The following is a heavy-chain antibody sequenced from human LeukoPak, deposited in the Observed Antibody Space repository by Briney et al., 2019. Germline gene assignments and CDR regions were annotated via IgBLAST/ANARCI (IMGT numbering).Heavy chain of an antibody. CDR2: ISAYNGNT. Sequence: GASVKVSCKASGYTFTSYGISWVRQAPGQGLEWMGWISAYNGNTNYAQKLQGRVTMTRDMSTSTVYMELSSLRSEDTAVYYCARDYCSSTSCYFFDPWGQGTLVTVSS. CDR1: GYTFTSYG. V-gene: IGHV1-18*01. D-gene: IGHD2-2*01. J-gene: IGHJ5*02. CDR3: ARDYCSSTSCYFFDP.